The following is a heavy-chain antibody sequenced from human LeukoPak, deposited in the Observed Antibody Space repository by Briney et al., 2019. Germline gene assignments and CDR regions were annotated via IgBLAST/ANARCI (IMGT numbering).Heavy chain of an antibody. CDR2: INHGGST. CDR1: GGSFSDYY. Sequence: PSETLSLTCAVYGGSFSDYYWTWIRQPPGQGLEWIGEINHGGSTNYNPSLKSRVTISVDTSKNQFSLKLNSVTAADTAVYYCARGGWVVPAAINSWGQGTLVTVAS. CDR3: ARGGWVVPAAINS. V-gene: IGHV4-34*01. D-gene: IGHD2-2*02. J-gene: IGHJ4*02.